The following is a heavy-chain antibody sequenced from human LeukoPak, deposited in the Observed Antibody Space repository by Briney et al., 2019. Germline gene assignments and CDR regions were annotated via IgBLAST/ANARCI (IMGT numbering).Heavy chain of an antibody. CDR3: ARDSFYGGSSCFDP. CDR1: GGSISSYY. V-gene: IGHV4-4*07. CDR2: IYTSGSTT. Sequence: SETLSLTCSVSGGSISSYYWSWIRQPAGKGLEWIGRIYTSGSTTNYNPSLKSRVTLSVDMSENLFSLRLSSVTAADTAVYYCARDSFYGGSSCFDPWGQGTLDTVSS. J-gene: IGHJ5*02. D-gene: IGHD4-23*01.